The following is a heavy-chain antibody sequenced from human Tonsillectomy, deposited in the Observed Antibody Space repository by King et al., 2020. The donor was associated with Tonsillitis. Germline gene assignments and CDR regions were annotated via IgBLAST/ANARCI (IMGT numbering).Heavy chain of an antibody. J-gene: IGHJ4*02. V-gene: IGHV3-30*18. Sequence: VQLVESGGGVVQPGRSLRLSCAASGFTFSSYGMRWVRQAPGKGLEWVALISYDGSNKYYADSVKGRFTISRDNSKNTLYLQMNSLRADDTSVYYCENGLYDCWSGYYSSEDDWGQGTLVTVSS. CDR2: ISYDGSNK. D-gene: IGHD3-3*01. CDR1: GFTFSSYG. CDR3: ENGLYDCWSGYYSSEDD.